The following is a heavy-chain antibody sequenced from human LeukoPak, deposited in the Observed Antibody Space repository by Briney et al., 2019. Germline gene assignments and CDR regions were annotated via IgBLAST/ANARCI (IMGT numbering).Heavy chain of an antibody. J-gene: IGHJ4*01. CDR3: AKRAKRPTMVRGVRIDY. CDR2: ISGSGGST. V-gene: IGHV3-23*01. Sequence: GGSLRLSCAASGFTFSSYAMSWVRQAPGKGLEWVSAISGSGGSTYYADSVKGRFTISRDNSKNTLYLQMNSLRAEDTAVYYCAKRAKRPTMVRGVRIDYWGQGTLVTVSS. CDR1: GFTFSSYA. D-gene: IGHD3-10*01.